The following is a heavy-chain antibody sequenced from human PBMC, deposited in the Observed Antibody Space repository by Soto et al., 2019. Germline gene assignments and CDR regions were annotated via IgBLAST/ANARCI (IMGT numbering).Heavy chain of an antibody. CDR3: TRLVSGTYEGGSAY. D-gene: IGHD1-26*01. J-gene: IGHJ4*02. V-gene: IGHV3-73*02. CDR1: GFTFSGSA. Sequence: EVQLVESGGGLVQPGGSLKLSCAASGFTFSGSAVHWVRQASGKGLEWVGRIRTKAKNYETAYAASVRGRFTISREDSKYTAYLQMNSLKTEDKAVYYCTRLVSGTYEGGSAYWGQGALVIVSS. CDR2: IRTKAKNYET.